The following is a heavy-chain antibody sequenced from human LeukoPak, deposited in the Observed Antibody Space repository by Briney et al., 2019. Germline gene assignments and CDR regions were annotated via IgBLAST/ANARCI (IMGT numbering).Heavy chain of an antibody. CDR3: ARGVDNLDY. D-gene: IGHD1-1*01. CDR1: GFTFNSYW. Sequence: PGGSLRLSCAASGFTFNSYWISWVRQAPGKGLEWVANIKQDGSEKYYVDSVKGRFTISRDNAKNSLYLQMNSPRAEDTAVYYCARGVDNLDYWGQGTLVTVSS. J-gene: IGHJ4*02. CDR2: IKQDGSEK. V-gene: IGHV3-7*01.